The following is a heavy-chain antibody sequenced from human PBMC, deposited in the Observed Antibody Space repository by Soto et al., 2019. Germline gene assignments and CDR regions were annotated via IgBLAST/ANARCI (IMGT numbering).Heavy chain of an antibody. Sequence: QVQLVQSGAEVKKPGASVKVSCKASGYTFTTYGISWVRQAPGQGLEWMGWISAYNGKTNSAQKLQARVTMTTDTSTSTAYMELRTLRSDDTAVYYCARESTMRGLDYWGQGTLVTVSS. V-gene: IGHV1-18*01. CDR3: ARESTMRGLDY. D-gene: IGHD5-12*01. J-gene: IGHJ4*02. CDR1: GYTFTTYG. CDR2: ISAYNGKT.